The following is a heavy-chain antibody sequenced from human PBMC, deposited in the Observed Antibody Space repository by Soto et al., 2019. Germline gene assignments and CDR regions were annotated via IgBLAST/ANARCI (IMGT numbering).Heavy chain of an antibody. D-gene: IGHD3-16*01. CDR1: GFTFSDRY. V-gene: IGHV3-72*01. J-gene: IGHJ4*02. CDR3: TIEGAYPGPDFDY. Sequence: PGGSLRLSCAASGFTFSDRYMDWVRQAPGKGLEWVGRTKNKANSYTTEYAASVKGRFTISRDDSRNSVYLQMNSLKTDGTAVYYCTIEGAYPGPDFDYWGQGTLVTVSS. CDR2: TKNKANSYTT.